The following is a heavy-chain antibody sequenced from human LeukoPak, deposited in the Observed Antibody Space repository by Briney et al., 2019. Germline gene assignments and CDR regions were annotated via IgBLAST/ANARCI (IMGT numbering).Heavy chain of an antibody. J-gene: IGHJ6*03. CDR2: INWNGGST. Sequence: GGSLRLSCAASGFTFDDYGMSWVRQAPGKGLEWVSGINWNGGSTGYADSVKGRFTISRDNAKNSLYLQMNSLRAEDTAAYYCARDHPYSPFGYYYYMDVWGKGTTVTVSS. CDR3: ARDHPYSPFGYYYYMDV. CDR1: GFTFDDYG. D-gene: IGHD3-16*01. V-gene: IGHV3-20*04.